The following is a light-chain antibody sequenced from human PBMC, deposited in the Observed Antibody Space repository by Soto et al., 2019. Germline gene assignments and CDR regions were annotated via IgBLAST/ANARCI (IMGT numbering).Light chain of an antibody. J-gene: IGKJ2*01. V-gene: IGKV3-20*01. Sequence: EIVMTQSPATLSVSPGERATLSCRASQSVSSNLAWYQQRPGQAPRLLIFGASSRATDIPDRFSGSRYGTDFTLTISRLEPEEFAVYYCHNYADSPHTFGQGTKLEIK. CDR2: GAS. CDR3: HNYADSPHT. CDR1: QSVSSN.